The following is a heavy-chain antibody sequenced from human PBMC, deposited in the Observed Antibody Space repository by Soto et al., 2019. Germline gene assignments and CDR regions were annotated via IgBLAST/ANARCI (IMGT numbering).Heavy chain of an antibody. CDR1: GGTFRSYA. CDR3: ARCSVEYYYDSSVGNAFDI. V-gene: IGHV1-69*13. CDR2: IIPIFGPA. D-gene: IGHD3-22*01. J-gene: IGHJ3*02. Sequence: ASVKVSCTASGGTFRSYAINWVRQAPVQGLVLMGWIIPIFGPANYAQKFQGRVTITADESTSTAYMELSSLRSEDTAVYYCARCSVEYYYDSSVGNAFDIRGQGTMVIVSS.